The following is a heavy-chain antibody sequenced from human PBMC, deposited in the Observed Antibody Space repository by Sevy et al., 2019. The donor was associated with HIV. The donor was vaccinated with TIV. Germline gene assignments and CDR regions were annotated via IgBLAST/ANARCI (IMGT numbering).Heavy chain of an antibody. J-gene: IGHJ6*02. CDR1: GGSISSGDYY. CDR2: IYYSGST. D-gene: IGHD1-1*01. CDR3: ARDETLKREGYYYYGMDV. Sequence: SETLSLTCTVSGGSISSGDYYWSWIRQPPGKGLEWIGYIYYSGSTYYHPSLKSRVTISVDTSKNQFSLKLSSVTAADTAVYYCARDETLKREGYYYYGMDVWGQGTTATVSS. V-gene: IGHV4-30-4*01.